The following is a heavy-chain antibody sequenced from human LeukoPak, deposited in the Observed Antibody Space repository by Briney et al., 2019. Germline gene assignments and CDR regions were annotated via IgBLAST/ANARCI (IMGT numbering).Heavy chain of an antibody. D-gene: IGHD3-10*01. CDR2: IYTSGST. J-gene: IGHJ6*03. CDR3: ARDRITMVRGVIDYYYYYMDV. Sequence: PSETLSLTCTVSGGSISSGSYYWSWIRQPAGKGLEWIGRIYTSGSTNYNPSLKSRVTMSVDTSKNQFSLKLSSVTAADTAVYYCARDRITMVRGVIDYYYYYMDVWGKGTTVTVSS. V-gene: IGHV4-61*02. CDR1: GGSISSGSYY.